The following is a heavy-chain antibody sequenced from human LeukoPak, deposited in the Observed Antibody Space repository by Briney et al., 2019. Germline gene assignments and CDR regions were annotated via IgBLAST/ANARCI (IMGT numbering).Heavy chain of an antibody. V-gene: IGHV1-18*01. J-gene: IGHJ4*02. D-gene: IGHD2-2*01. CDR2: ISAYNGST. Sequence: ASVKVSCKASGYTFTSYGISWVRQAPGQGLEWMGWISAYNGSTNYAQKLQGRVTMTTDTSTSTAYMELRSLRSDDTAVCYCARARRLRYCSSTSCYPDFDYWGQGTLVTVSS. CDR3: ARARRLRYCSSTSCYPDFDY. CDR1: GYTFTSYG.